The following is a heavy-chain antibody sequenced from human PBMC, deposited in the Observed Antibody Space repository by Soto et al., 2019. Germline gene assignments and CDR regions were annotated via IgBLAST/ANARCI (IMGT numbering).Heavy chain of an antibody. CDR2: ITSSGAST. Sequence: GSLRLSCAASGFTFSNYVVNWVRQAPGKGLEWVLVITSSGASTYYADSVKGRFTISRDNSKSTLYLQMNSLRADDTAIYYCVSCTSTSCPYWGQGALVTVSS. J-gene: IGHJ4*02. CDR3: VSCTSTSCPY. D-gene: IGHD2-2*01. CDR1: GFTFSNYV. V-gene: IGHV3-23*01.